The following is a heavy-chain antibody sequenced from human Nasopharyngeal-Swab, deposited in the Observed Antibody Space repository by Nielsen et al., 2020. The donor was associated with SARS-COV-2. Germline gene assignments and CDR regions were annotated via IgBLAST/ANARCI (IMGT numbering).Heavy chain of an antibody. CDR2: IYYSGST. V-gene: IGHV4-59*08. CDR1: GGSISSYY. D-gene: IGHD3-16*02. Sequence: SETLSLTCTVSGGSISSYYWSWIRQPPGKGLEWIGYIYYSGSTNYNPSLKSRVTISVVTSKNQFSLKLSSVTAADTAVYYCARHANYDYVWGSYRPHDAFDIWGQGTMVTVSS. J-gene: IGHJ3*02. CDR3: ARHANYDYVWGSYRPHDAFDI.